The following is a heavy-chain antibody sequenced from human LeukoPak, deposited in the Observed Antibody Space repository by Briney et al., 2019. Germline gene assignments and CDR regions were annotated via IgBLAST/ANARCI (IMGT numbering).Heavy chain of an antibody. V-gene: IGHV4-4*07. Sequence: SETLSLTCTVSGGSMGNYYWNWIRQPAGRGLEWIGRIYGSGNPTYNPPLKSRVTLSRDTSNNQFSLRLTSVNAADSAVYYCARDFPTLLWSGDLLSPEYNYFMDVWGKGTTVTVSS. CDR1: GGSMGNYY. J-gene: IGHJ6*03. CDR3: ARDFPTLLWSGDLLSPEYNYFMDV. CDR2: IYGSGNP. D-gene: IGHD3-10*01.